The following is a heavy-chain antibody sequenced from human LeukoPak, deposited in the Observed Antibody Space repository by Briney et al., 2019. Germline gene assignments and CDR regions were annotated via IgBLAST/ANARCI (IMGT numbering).Heavy chain of an antibody. V-gene: IGHV3-7*01. J-gene: IGHJ3*02. D-gene: IGHD3-3*01. CDR3: ARDRVFGVVIGGYAFDI. Sequence: SGGSLRLSCAASGFTFSSYWMSWVRQAPGKGLEWVANIKKDGSEKYYVDSVKGRFTISRDNAKNSLYLQMNSLRAEDTAVYYCARDRVFGVVIGGYAFDIWGQGTMVTVSS. CDR1: GFTFSSYW. CDR2: IKKDGSEK.